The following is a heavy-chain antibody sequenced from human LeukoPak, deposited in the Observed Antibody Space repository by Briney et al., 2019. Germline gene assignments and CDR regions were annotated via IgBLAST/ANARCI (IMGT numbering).Heavy chain of an antibody. CDR1: GYTFTSYA. V-gene: IGHV1-3*01. J-gene: IGHJ4*02. D-gene: IGHD4-23*01. CDR3: ARVRPTVVTPAFDY. Sequence: ASVKVPCKASGYTFTSYAMHWVRQAPGQRLEWMGWINAGSGNTKYSQKFQGRVTITRDTSASTAYMELSSLRSEDTAVYYCARVRPTVVTPAFDYWGQGTLVTVSS. CDR2: INAGSGNT.